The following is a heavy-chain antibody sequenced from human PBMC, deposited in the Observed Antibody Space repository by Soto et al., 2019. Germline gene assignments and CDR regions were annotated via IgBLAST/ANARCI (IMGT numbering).Heavy chain of an antibody. D-gene: IGHD2-2*01. J-gene: IGHJ4*02. Sequence: GGSLRLSCAASGFSFEDYTMHWVRHGPGKGPEWISLISWDGGRTLYSDSVKGRFIISRDNSKNSLYLQMNSLRAEDTAVYYCARGNALYDYWGQGTLVTVSS. CDR2: ISWDGGRT. CDR1: GFSFEDYT. CDR3: ARGNALYDY. V-gene: IGHV3-43*01.